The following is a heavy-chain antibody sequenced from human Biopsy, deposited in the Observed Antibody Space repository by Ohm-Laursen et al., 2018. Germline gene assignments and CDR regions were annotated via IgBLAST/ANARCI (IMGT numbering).Heavy chain of an antibody. J-gene: IGHJ1*01. CDR3: ARSIDYGNSYFQY. CDR2: LYTTGST. D-gene: IGHD4/OR15-4a*01. Sequence: SDTLSLTCTVSGGSISSYYWNWIRQPAGGGLEYIGRLYTTGSTNYNPSLRSRVTMSADTSKNQFSPNLRSVTAADTAVYFCARSIDYGNSYFQYWGQGILVTVSS. CDR1: GGSISSYY. V-gene: IGHV4-4*07.